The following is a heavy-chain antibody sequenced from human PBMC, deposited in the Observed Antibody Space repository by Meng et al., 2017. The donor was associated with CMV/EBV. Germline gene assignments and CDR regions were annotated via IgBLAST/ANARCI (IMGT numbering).Heavy chain of an antibody. Sequence: TCGFTFTQYPMTWVRQAPGKGLEWLSGISNSGAATYYADAVKGRFTISRDNTKNTLYLQMHSLRVEDSALYYCAKDSLTTYNWFDPWGQGTLVTVSS. V-gene: IGHV3-23*01. CDR3: AKDSLTTYNWFDP. CDR1: GFTFTQYP. D-gene: IGHD4-17*01. J-gene: IGHJ5*02. CDR2: ISNSGAAT.